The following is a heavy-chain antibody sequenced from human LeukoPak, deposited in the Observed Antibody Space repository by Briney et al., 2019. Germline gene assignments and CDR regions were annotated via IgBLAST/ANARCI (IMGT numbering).Heavy chain of an antibody. V-gene: IGHV3-7*01. J-gene: IGHJ6*03. D-gene: IGHD6-19*01. Sequence: TGGSLRLSCAASGFTMSSYWMSWVRQAPGKGLEWVAYIKQDGSEKYYVDSVRGRFTISRDNSKNTLYLQMNSLRAEDTAVYFCAKGSKAVLFTRDHYMDVWGKGTTVTISS. CDR1: GFTMSSYW. CDR2: IKQDGSEK. CDR3: AKGSKAVLFTRDHYMDV.